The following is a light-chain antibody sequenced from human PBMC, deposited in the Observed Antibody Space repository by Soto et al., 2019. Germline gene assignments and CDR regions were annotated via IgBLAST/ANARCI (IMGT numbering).Light chain of an antibody. CDR2: FGS. Sequence: DIVMTQSPLSLPVTPGEPASISCRSSQSLLHSNGNIYLDWYLQRPGQSPQLLIYFGSNRAAGVPYRFSGSGSGTDFALKFSRVEAEDVGVYCCMQALQTPIIFGQGTRLEMK. CDR1: QSLLHSNGNIY. CDR3: MQALQTPII. J-gene: IGKJ5*01. V-gene: IGKV2-28*01.